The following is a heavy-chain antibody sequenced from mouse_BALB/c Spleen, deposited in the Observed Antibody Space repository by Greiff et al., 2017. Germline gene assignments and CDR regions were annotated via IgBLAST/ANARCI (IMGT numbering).Heavy chain of an antibody. V-gene: IGHV7-3*02. J-gene: IGHJ4*01. Sequence: EVQLVESGGGLVQPGGSLRLSCATSGFTFTAYYMSWVRQPPGKALEWLGFIRNKANGYTTEYSASVKGRFTISRDNSQSILYLQMNTLRAEDSATYYCARDRNMDYWGQGTSVTVSS. CDR3: ARDRNMDY. CDR1: GFTFTAYY. CDR2: IRNKANGYTT.